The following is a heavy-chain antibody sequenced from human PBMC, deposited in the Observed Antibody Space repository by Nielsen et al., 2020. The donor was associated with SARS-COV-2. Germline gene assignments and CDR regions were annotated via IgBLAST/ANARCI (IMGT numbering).Heavy chain of an antibody. D-gene: IGHD1-14*01. CDR3: AKEAPTAIRPINYYMDV. CDR2: TYYRSKWYN. Sequence: WIRQSPSRGLEWLGRTYYRSKWYNDYAVSVKSRITINPDTSKNQFSLHLNSVTPEDTAMYYCAKEAPTAIRPINYYMDVWGKGTTVTVSS. V-gene: IGHV6-1*01. J-gene: IGHJ6*03.